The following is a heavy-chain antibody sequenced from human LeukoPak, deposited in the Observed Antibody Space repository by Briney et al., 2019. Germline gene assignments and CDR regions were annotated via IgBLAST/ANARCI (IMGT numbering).Heavy chain of an antibody. CDR2: IYYSGST. D-gene: IGHD6-19*01. Sequence: SETLSLTCAVSGGSISSSSYYWGWIRQPPGKGLEWIGSIYYSGSTYYNPSLKSRVTISVDTSKNQFSLKLSSVTAADTAVYYCAGTDLALAGRFDYWGQGTLVTVSS. V-gene: IGHV4-39*01. CDR1: GGSISSSSYY. CDR3: AGTDLALAGRFDY. J-gene: IGHJ4*02.